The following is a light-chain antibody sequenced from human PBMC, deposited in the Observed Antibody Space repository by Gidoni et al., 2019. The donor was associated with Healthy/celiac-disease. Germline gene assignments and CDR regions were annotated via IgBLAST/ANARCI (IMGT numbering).Light chain of an antibody. V-gene: IGKV2-28*01. J-gene: IGKJ1*01. CDR3: MQALQPPWT. CDR2: LGS. Sequence: DIVMTQSPLSLPVTPGEPASISCRSSQSLLHSNGYNYLDWYLQKPGQSPQLLIYLGSNRASGVPDRFSGSGSGTDFTLKISRLEAEDVGVYYCMQALQPPWTFGQGTKVEIK. CDR1: QSLLHSNGYNY.